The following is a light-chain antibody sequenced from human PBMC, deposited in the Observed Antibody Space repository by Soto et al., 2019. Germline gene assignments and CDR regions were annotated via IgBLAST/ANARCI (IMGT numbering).Light chain of an antibody. CDR1: QSVNSIY. CDR3: QQYGDSLWT. J-gene: IGKJ1*01. V-gene: IGKV3-20*01. Sequence: DIVLTQSPGTLSLSPGERATLSCRASQSVNSIYLAWYQQRPGQAPRLLINGASSRATGIPDRFSGSGSGTDFTLTISRLEPEDSGVYYCQQYGDSLWTFGQGTKVEIK. CDR2: GAS.